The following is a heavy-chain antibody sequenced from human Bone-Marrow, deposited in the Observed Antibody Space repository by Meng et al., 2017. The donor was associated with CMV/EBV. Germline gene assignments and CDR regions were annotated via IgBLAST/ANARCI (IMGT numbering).Heavy chain of an antibody. CDR2: IYYNGST. D-gene: IGHD5-18*01. CDR3: ARQWIQLWFINPGGGGWFDP. Sequence: SSTYWRWIRQPPGKGLEWIGRIYYNGSTYYNPSLKSRVTISVDTSKNQFSLKMSSVTAADTAVYYCARQWIQLWFINPGGGGWFDPWGQGTLVTVSS. CDR1: SSTY. V-gene: IGHV4-39*01. J-gene: IGHJ5*02.